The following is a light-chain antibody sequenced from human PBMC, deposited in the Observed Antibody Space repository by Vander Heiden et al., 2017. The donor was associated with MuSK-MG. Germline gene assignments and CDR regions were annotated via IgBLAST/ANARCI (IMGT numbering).Light chain of an antibody. CDR3: QQDGSAPQT. CDR2: GAS. V-gene: IGKV3-20*01. Sequence: EIVLTQSPGTLSLSPGERATLSCRASQSVSSGYLAWYKQKPGQAPRLLIYGASSSATGIPDRFRGSGSGTDFTLSISRLEPEDIAVYYCQQDGSAPQTFGQGTKLEIK. J-gene: IGKJ2*01. CDR1: QSVSSGY.